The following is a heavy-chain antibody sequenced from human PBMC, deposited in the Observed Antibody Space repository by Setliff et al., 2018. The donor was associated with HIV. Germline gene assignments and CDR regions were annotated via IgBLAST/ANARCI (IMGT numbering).Heavy chain of an antibody. D-gene: IGHD3-3*01. V-gene: IGHV1-18*01. Sequence: ASVKVSCKASGYTFSSYGISWVRQAPGQGLEWLGWISLHNDNTNYAQKFQGRVTMTADTSTNTVYVDLRSLRSDDTAVYHCARVDGFNNYDSGGLDHWGQGTLVTVS. J-gene: IGHJ4*02. CDR3: ARVDGFNNYDSGGLDH. CDR1: GYTFSSYG. CDR2: ISLHNDNT.